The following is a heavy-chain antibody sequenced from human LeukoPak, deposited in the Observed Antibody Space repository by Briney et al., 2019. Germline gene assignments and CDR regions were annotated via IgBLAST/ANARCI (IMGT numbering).Heavy chain of an antibody. J-gene: IGHJ2*01. CDR1: GGFISTYY. CDR2: IHYSGGT. Sequence: SETLSLTCTVSGGFISTYYWSWIRQPPGKGLEWIGYIHYSGGTNYNPSLKSRVTISVDTSKNQFSLKLTSVTAADTAVYYCAREQYDSSGYFFLDLWGRGTLVTVSS. D-gene: IGHD3-22*01. V-gene: IGHV4-59*01. CDR3: AREQYDSSGYFFLDL.